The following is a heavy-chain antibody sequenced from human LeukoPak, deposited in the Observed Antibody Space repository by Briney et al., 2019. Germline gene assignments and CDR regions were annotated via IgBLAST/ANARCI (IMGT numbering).Heavy chain of an antibody. V-gene: IGHV3-21*04. CDR1: GFTFSTYS. Sequence: PGGSLRLSCAASGFTFSTYSMNWVRQAPGKGLEWVSSISTSSYIYYADSVKGRFTISRDNAKNSLYLQMNSLRAEDTAVYYCASSSWYGGFDYWGQGTLVTVSS. J-gene: IGHJ4*02. CDR2: ISTSSYI. CDR3: ASSSWYGGFDY. D-gene: IGHD6-13*01.